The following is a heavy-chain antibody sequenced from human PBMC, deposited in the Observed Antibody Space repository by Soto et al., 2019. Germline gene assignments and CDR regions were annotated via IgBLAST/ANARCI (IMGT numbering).Heavy chain of an antibody. CDR3: AKGLLAIVGTTLPRDAFNI. D-gene: IGHD1-26*01. CDR2: ISHDGSYK. Sequence: GGSLRLSCAASGFSFTTYVMHWVRQAPGKGLEWVAVISHDGSYKYYGDAVKGRFTISRDTAKNAVYLEMNSLRPEDTAVYYCAKGLLAIVGTTLPRDAFNIWGQGTMVTVSS. J-gene: IGHJ3*02. V-gene: IGHV3-30*18. CDR1: GFSFTTYV.